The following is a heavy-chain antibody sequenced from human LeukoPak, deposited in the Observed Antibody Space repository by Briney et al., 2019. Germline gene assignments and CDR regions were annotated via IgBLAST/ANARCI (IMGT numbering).Heavy chain of an antibody. Sequence: LSGGSLRLSCAAPGFTFSSYAMHWVRQAPGKGLEWVAVISYDGSNKYYANSVKGRFTISRDNSKNTLYLQMNSLRAEDTAVYYCARVRSSGWSEGMDVWGQGTTVTVSS. D-gene: IGHD6-19*01. CDR1: GFTFSSYA. J-gene: IGHJ6*02. CDR2: ISYDGSNK. CDR3: ARVRSSGWSEGMDV. V-gene: IGHV3-30-3*01.